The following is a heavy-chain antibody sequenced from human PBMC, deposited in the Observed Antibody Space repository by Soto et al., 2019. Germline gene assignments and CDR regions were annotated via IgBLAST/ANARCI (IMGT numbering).Heavy chain of an antibody. D-gene: IGHD6-19*01. CDR3: ARDPPRPWLAYSLSPAVYY. CDR1: GFTFSSYS. CDR2: ISSSSSYI. Sequence: EVQLVESGGGLVKPGGSLRLSCAASGFTFSSYSMNWVRQAPGKGLEWVSSISSSSSYIYYADSVKGRFTISRDNAKDSLYMQMHSLRAEDTAVYYCARDPPRPWLAYSLSPAVYYWGQGTLVTVSS. J-gene: IGHJ4*02. V-gene: IGHV3-21*01.